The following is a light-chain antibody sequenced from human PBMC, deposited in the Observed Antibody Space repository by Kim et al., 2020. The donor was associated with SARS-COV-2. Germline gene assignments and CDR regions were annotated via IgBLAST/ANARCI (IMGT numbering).Light chain of an antibody. CDR2: AAS. V-gene: IGKV1-17*01. Sequence: DIQMTQSPSSLSASVGDGVTITCRASEDIRSDLAWYQQKPGKAPERLMYAASSLQIGVPSRFSGSRSGTEFSLTISSLQPEDSATYYCLQHRVYPYTFGQGTKLEI. CDR3: LQHRVYPYT. J-gene: IGKJ2*01. CDR1: EDIRSD.